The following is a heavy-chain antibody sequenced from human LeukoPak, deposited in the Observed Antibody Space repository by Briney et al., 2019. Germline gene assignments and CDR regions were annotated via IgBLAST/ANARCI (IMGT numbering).Heavy chain of an antibody. D-gene: IGHD7-27*01. V-gene: IGHV1-2*02. J-gene: IGHJ5*02. CDR1: GYTFTGYY. CDR2: INPNSGGT. CDR3: ARGSNWGWNWFDP. Sequence: ASVKVSCKXSGYTFTGYYLHWVRQAPGQGLEWMEWINPNSGGTNYAQKFQGRVTMTRDTSITTAYMELSRLTSDDTAVYYCARGSNWGWNWFDPWGPGTLVTVSS.